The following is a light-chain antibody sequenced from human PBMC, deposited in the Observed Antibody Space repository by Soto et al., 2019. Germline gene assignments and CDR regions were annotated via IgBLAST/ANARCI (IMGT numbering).Light chain of an antibody. V-gene: IGKV3-20*01. CDR1: QSVSSSY. CDR3: QQYGSSPWT. Sequence: DIVLTQSPGTLSSSPGERATLSCRASQSVSSSYLAWYQQKPGQAPRLLMYLASSRATGIPDRFSGSGSGTDFTLTISGLEPEDVAVYYCQQYGSSPWTFGQGTKVEIK. J-gene: IGKJ1*01. CDR2: LAS.